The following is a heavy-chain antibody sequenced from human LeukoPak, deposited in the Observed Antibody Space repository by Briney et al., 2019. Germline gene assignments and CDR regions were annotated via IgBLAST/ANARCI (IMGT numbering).Heavy chain of an antibody. J-gene: IGHJ4*02. Sequence: PGGSLRLSCAASGFTFSDYYMSWIRQAPGKGLEWVSYISSSGSTIYYADSVKGRFTISRDNAKNSLYLQMNSLRAEDTAVYYCAKSPPRGFTVTTNDYWGQGTLVTVSS. V-gene: IGHV3-11*01. CDR2: ISSSGSTI. CDR3: AKSPPRGFTVTTNDY. D-gene: IGHD4-17*01. CDR1: GFTFSDYY.